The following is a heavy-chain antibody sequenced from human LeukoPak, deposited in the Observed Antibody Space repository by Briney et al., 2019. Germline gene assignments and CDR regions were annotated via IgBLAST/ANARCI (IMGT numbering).Heavy chain of an antibody. Sequence: SETLSLTCAVYGGSFSGYYWSWIRQPPGKGLEWIGEINHSGSTNYNPSLKSRVTISVDTSKNQFSLKLSSVTAADTAVYYCARDPSRDGYNPSGYWGQGTLVTVSS. CDR1: GGSFSGYY. D-gene: IGHD5-24*01. V-gene: IGHV4-34*01. CDR2: INHSGST. J-gene: IGHJ4*02. CDR3: ARDPSRDGYNPSGY.